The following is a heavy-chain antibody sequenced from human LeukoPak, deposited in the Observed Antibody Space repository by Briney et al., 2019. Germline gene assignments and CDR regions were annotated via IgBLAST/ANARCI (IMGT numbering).Heavy chain of an antibody. CDR2: IIPILGIA. V-gene: IGHV1-69*04. CDR1: GGTFSSYA. CDR3: ARSNGDYPYPFDY. Sequence: SVKVSCKASGGTFSSYAISWVRQAPGQGLEWMGRIIPILGIANYAQKFQGRVTITADKSTSTAYMELSSLRSEDTAVYYCARSNGDYPYPFDYWGQGILVTVSS. D-gene: IGHD4-17*01. J-gene: IGHJ4*02.